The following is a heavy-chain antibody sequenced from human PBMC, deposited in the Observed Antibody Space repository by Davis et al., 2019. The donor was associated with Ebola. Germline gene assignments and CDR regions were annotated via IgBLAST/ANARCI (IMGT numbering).Heavy chain of an antibody. D-gene: IGHD6-6*01. CDR3: TSANSSSGVNY. CDR1: GFTFSGST. Sequence: GESLKISCAASGFTFSGSTMHWVRQASGKGLEWVGRIRSKANSYATAYAASVKGRFTISRDDSKNTAYLQMNSPKTENTAVYYCTSANSSSGVNYWGQGTLVTVSS. J-gene: IGHJ4*02. CDR2: IRSKANSYAT. V-gene: IGHV3-73*01.